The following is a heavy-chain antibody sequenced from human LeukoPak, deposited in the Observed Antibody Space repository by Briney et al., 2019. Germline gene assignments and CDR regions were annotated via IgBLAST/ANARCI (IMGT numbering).Heavy chain of an antibody. V-gene: IGHV3-23*01. Sequence: GGSLRLSCVVSGFTFTSYAMSWVRQAPGKGLEWVSAISGGGANTYYADSVKGRFTISRDNSKNTLYLQMNSLRVEDTAVYYCAKDSYWGGATRSWGQGTLVTVSS. CDR2: ISGGGANT. CDR3: AKDSYWGGATRS. D-gene: IGHD1-26*01. J-gene: IGHJ4*02. CDR1: GFTFTSYA.